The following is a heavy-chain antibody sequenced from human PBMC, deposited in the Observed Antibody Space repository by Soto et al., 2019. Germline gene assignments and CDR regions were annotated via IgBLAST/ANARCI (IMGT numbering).Heavy chain of an antibody. J-gene: IGHJ4*02. CDR2: IYYSGST. CDR3: ARVLVPAAGIDY. Sequence: PSETLSLTCTVSGGSISSGDYYWSWIRQPPGKGLEWIGYIYYSGSTYYNPSLKSRVTISVDTSKNQFSLKLSSVTAADTAVYYCARVLVPAAGIDYWGQGTLATVSS. CDR1: GGSISSGDYY. D-gene: IGHD2-2*01. V-gene: IGHV4-30-4*01.